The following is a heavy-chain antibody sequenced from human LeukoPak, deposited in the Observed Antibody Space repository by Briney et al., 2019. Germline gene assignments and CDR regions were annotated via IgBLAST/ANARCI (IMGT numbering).Heavy chain of an antibody. CDR3: ATAPRGMATIYFDY. D-gene: IGHD5-24*01. CDR1: GYTLTELS. V-gene: IGHV1-24*01. CDR2: FDPEDGET. J-gene: IGHJ4*02. Sequence: ASVKVSCKVSGYTLTELSMHWVRQAPGKGLEWMGGFDPEDGETIYAQKFQGRVTMTEDTSTDTAYMELSSLRSEDTAVYYCATAPRGMATIYFDYWGQGTLVTVSS.